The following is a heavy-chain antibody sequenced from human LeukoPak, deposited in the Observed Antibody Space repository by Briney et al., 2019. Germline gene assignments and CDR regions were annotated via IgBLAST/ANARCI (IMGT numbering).Heavy chain of an antibody. CDR2: ISYDGSNK. CDR1: GFTFSSYG. J-gene: IGHJ4*02. CDR3: AKARAYDFWSGSHGSCDY. Sequence: SLRLSCAASGFTFSSYGMHWVRQAPGKGLERVAVISYDGSNKYYADSVKGRFTISRDNSKNTLYLQMNSLRAEDTAVYYCAKARAYDFWSGSHGSCDYWGQGTLVTVSS. V-gene: IGHV3-30*18. D-gene: IGHD3-3*01.